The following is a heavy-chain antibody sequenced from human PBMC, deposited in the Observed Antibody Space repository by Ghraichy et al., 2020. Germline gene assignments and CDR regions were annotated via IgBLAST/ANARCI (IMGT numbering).Heavy chain of an antibody. CDR1: GFTFSSYG. V-gene: IGHV3-30*18. CDR3: AKDMFGGVVTPYYFDY. J-gene: IGHJ4*02. Sequence: GGSLRLSCAASGFTFSSYGIHWVRQAPGKGLEWVAIIAYDGSNKYYADSVKGRFTISRDNSKNTLYLQMNCLRAEDTAVFYCAKDMFGGVVTPYYFDYWGQGTLVIVSS. D-gene: IGHD3-10*02. CDR2: IAYDGSNK.